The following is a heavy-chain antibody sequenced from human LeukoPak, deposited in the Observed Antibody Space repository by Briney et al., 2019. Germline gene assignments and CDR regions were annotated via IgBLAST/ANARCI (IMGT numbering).Heavy chain of an antibody. CDR1: GFTFRSHW. Sequence: GGSLRLSCVGSGFTFRSHWVNWVRQSPRKGLEWVANIKPDGIDKYYVDSARGRFTVPRDNAKNSAFLQMNSLRAEDTAIYYCATISAQTFDIWGQGTLVSVSS. V-gene: IGHV3-7*01. CDR2: IKPDGIDK. J-gene: IGHJ3*02. D-gene: IGHD5-24*01. CDR3: ATISAQTFDI.